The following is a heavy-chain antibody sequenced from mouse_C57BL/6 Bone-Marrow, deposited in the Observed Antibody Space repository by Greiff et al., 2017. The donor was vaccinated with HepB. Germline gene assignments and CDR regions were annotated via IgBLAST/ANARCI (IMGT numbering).Heavy chain of an antibody. D-gene: IGHD2-1*01. V-gene: IGHV5-12*01. CDR3: ARRYGNYGYFDV. CDR1: GFTFSDYY. J-gene: IGHJ1*03. CDR2: ISNGGGST. Sequence: EVQRVESGGGLVQPGGSLKLSCAASGFTFSDYYMYWVRQTPEKRLEWVAYISNGGGSTYYPDTVKGRFTISRDNAKNTLYLQLSRLKSEDTAMDYCARRYGNYGYFDVWGTGTTVTVSS.